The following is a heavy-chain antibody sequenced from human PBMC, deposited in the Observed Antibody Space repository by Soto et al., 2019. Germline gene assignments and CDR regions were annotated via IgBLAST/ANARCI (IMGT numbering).Heavy chain of an antibody. CDR1: GGSISGYY. D-gene: IGHD3-22*01. CDR3: ARATIDYYDSSGYFDY. J-gene: IGHJ4*02. Sequence: PSETLSLTCTVSGGSISGYYWSWIRQPPGKGLEWIGYIYYSGSTNYNPSLKSRVTISVDTSKNQFSLKLSSVTAADTAVYYCARATIDYYDSSGYFDYWGQGTLVTAPQ. V-gene: IGHV4-59*01. CDR2: IYYSGST.